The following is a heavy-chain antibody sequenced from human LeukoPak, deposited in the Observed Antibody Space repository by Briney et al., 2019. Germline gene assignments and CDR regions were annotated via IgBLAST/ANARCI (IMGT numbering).Heavy chain of an antibody. V-gene: IGHV3-21*01. J-gene: IGHJ3*02. CDR2: ISSSSSYI. D-gene: IGHD3-3*01. Sequence: GGSLKLSCAASGFTFSSYSMNWVRQAPGKGLEWVSSISSSSSYIYYADSVKGRFTISRDNAKNSLYLQMNSLRAEDTAVYYCARALDYDFWSGARGSSAFDIWGQGTMVTVSS. CDR3: ARALDYDFWSGARGSSAFDI. CDR1: GFTFSSYS.